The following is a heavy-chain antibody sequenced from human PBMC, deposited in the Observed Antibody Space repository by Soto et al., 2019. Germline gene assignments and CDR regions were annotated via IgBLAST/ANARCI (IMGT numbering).Heavy chain of an antibody. CDR2: IYYSGST. CDR3: ARGVTMVRGVIHTPYFDY. V-gene: IGHV4-31*03. Sequence: QVQLQESGPGLVKPSQTLSLTCTVSGGSISSGGYYWSWIRQHPGKGLEWIGYIYYSGSTYYNPSLKSRVTISVDTSKNQFSLKLSSVTAADRAVYYCARGVTMVRGVIHTPYFDYWGQGTLVTVSS. CDR1: GGSISSGGYY. J-gene: IGHJ4*02. D-gene: IGHD3-10*01.